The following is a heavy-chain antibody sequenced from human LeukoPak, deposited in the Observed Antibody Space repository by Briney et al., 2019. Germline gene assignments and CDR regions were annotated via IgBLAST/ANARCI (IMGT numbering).Heavy chain of an antibody. D-gene: IGHD1-1*01. V-gene: IGHV4-59*01. CDR1: GGSISTYY. J-gene: IGHJ3*02. CDR2: IYHSGST. CDR3: ARDLGHDHTDAFDI. Sequence: SETLSLTCTVSGGSISTYYWSWIRQPPGKGLEWIGYIYHSGSTNYNPSLKSRVTISVDTSKNQFSLKLSSVTAADTAVYYCARDLGHDHTDAFDIWGQGTMVIVSS.